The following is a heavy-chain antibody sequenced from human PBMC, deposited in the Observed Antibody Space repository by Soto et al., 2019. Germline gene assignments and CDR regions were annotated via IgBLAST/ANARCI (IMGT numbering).Heavy chain of an antibody. J-gene: IGHJ5*02. CDR2: ISGSGRST. CDR3: AKDDAPPAPSTLES. V-gene: IGHV3-23*01. D-gene: IGHD1-1*01. Sequence: EAQLLESGGGVVQPGGSLRLSCAASGFTFNNYAMNWVRRAPGKGLEWVSGISGSGRSTYYADSVKGRFVISRDTSRKTTVLQMTSLRGEDTAVYYCAKDDAPPAPSTLESWGRGTLVTVSS. CDR1: GFTFNNYA.